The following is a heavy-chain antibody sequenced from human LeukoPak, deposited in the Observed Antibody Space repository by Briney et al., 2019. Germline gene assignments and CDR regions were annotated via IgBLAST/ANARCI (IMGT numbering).Heavy chain of an antibody. D-gene: IGHD5-24*01. J-gene: IGHJ4*02. CDR3: AKDIGGGYNYDYFDY. CDR1: GFTFSSYG. Sequence: QPGRSLRLSCAASGFTFSSYGMHWVRQAPGKGLEWVAVIWYDGSSKYYADSVKGRFTISRDNSKNTLYLQMNSLRAEDTAVSYCAKDIGGGYNYDYFDYWGQGTLVTVSS. CDR2: IWYDGSSK. V-gene: IGHV3-33*06.